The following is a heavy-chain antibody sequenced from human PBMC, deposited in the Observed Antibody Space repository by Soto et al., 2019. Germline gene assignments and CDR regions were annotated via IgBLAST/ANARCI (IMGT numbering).Heavy chain of an antibody. Sequence: ASVTVSCKASGYTFTSYYMHWVRQTKGQGLEWMGIINPSGGSTSYAQKFQGRVTMTRDTSTSTVYMELSSLRSEDTAVYYCARDLRDYGDPDYYYYYMDVWGKGTTVTVS. V-gene: IGHV1-46*03. D-gene: IGHD4-17*01. J-gene: IGHJ6*03. CDR3: ARDLRDYGDPDYYYYYMDV. CDR2: INPSGGST. CDR1: GYTFTSYY.